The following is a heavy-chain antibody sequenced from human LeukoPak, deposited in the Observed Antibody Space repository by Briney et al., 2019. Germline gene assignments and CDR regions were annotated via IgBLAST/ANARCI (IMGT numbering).Heavy chain of an antibody. V-gene: IGHV4-59*01. CDR1: GGSISTYY. CDR2: IYYSGIT. CDR3: ARWEASRVAFDI. D-gene: IGHD1-26*01. J-gene: IGHJ3*02. Sequence: SETLSLTCTVSGGSISTYYWSWVRQPPGRGLEWIGYIYYSGITDYSPSLKSRVTISIDTSKKQFSLTLSSVTAADTAVYYCARWEASRVAFDIWGQGTLVTVSS.